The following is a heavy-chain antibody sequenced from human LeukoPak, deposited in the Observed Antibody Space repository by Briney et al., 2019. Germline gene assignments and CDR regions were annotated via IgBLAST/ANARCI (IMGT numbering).Heavy chain of an antibody. V-gene: IGHV4-34*01. D-gene: IGHD6-19*01. CDR3: ARGGLLGYSSGWYLRYGEYYFDY. J-gene: IGHJ4*02. Sequence: PSETLSLTCAVYGGSFSGYYWSSIRQPPGKGLEWIGEINHSGSTNYNPSLKSRVTISVDTSKNQFSLKLSSVTAADTAVYYCARGGLLGYSSGWYLRYGEYYFDYWGQGTLVTVSS. CDR2: INHSGST. CDR1: GGSFSGYY.